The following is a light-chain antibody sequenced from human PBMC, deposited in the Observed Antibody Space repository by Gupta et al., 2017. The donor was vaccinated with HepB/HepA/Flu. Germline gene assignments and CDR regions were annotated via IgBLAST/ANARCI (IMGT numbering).Light chain of an antibody. Sequence: DIQMTQSPSTLSASVGDRVTTTCRATQSISSWLDWYQQKPGKAPKVLIYKASKLESGVPSGFSGSGSGTEFTLTISSLQPDDFATYYCQHNNDYSWTFGQGTKVEI. CDR2: KAS. J-gene: IGKJ1*01. V-gene: IGKV1-5*03. CDR3: QHNNDYSWT. CDR1: QSISSW.